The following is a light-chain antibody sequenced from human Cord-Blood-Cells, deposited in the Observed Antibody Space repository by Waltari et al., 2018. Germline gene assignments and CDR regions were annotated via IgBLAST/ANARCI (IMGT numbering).Light chain of an antibody. CDR1: RSAVGSYNL. J-gene: IGLJ2*01. V-gene: IGLV2-23*02. CDR3: CSYAGSSTLV. Sequence: QSALTQPASVSGAPGQSITISCTGTRSAVGSYNLVTWYQQHPGKAPKLMIYEVSKRPSGVSNRFSGSKSGNTASLTISGLQAEDEADYYCCSYAGSSTLVFGGGTKLTVL. CDR2: EVS.